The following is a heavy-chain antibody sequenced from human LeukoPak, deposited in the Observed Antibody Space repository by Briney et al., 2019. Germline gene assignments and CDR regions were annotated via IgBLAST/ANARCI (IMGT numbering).Heavy chain of an antibody. CDR3: MSDLDN. CDR2: IKTKGEGGTV. J-gene: IGHJ4*02. Sequence: GGSLRLSCATAGFTFSNAWMTWVRQAQGKGLEWVGRIKTKGEGGTVDYAAPVKGRFTISRDDSKNTLYLQMNSLKTEDTAIYYCMSDLDNWGQGTLVTVSS. CDR1: GFTFSNAW. V-gene: IGHV3-15*01.